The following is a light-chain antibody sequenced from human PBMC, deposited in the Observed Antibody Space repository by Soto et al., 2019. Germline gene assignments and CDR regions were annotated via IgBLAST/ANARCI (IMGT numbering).Light chain of an antibody. Sequence: EIVLTQSPATLSLSPGERATLSCRASQSVSSYLAWYQQKPGQAPRLLIYDASSRATGIPDRFSGGGSGTDLTITISRLEPEDCEVYDCQQFSSYPLTFGGGTKVDIK. CDR2: DAS. CDR3: QQFSSYPLT. V-gene: IGKV3-11*01. CDR1: QSVSSY. J-gene: IGKJ4*01.